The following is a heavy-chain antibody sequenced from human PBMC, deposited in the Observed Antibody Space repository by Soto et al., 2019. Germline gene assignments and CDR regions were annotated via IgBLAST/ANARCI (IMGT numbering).Heavy chain of an antibody. V-gene: IGHV4-34*01. CDR1: GGSFSGYY. J-gene: IGHJ3*02. D-gene: IGHD3-10*01. Sequence: PSETLSLTCAVYGGSFSGYYWSWIRQPPGKGLEWIGEINHSGSTNYNPSLKSRVTISVDTSKNQFSLKLSSVTAADTAVYYCARGPITMVRGVIPRNAFDIWGQGTMVTVS. CDR2: INHSGST. CDR3: ARGPITMVRGVIPRNAFDI.